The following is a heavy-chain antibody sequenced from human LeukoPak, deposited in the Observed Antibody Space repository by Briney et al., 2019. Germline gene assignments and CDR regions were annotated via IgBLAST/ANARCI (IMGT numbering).Heavy chain of an antibody. J-gene: IGHJ4*02. CDR2: ISYDGSNK. CDR1: GFTFSSYG. Sequence: GRSLRLSCAASGFTFSSYGMHWVRQAPGKGLEWVAVISYDGSNKYYADSVKGRFTISRDNSKNTLYLQMNSLRAEDTAVYYCAKGMEYSSGWYALDYWGQGTLVTVSS. CDR3: AKGMEYSSGWYALDY. D-gene: IGHD6-19*01. V-gene: IGHV3-30*18.